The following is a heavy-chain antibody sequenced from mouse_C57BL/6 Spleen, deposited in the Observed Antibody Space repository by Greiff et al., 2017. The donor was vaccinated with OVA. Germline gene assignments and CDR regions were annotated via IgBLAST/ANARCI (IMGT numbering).Heavy chain of an antibody. Sequence: VMLVESGAELARPGASVKMSCKASGYTFTIYTMHWVKQRPGQGLEWIGYINPSSGYTKYNQKFKDKATLTADKSSSTAYMQLSSLTSEDSAVYYCARGEGYFDYWGQGTTLTVSS. CDR1: GYTFTIYT. V-gene: IGHV1-4*01. J-gene: IGHJ2*01. CDR3: ARGEGYFDY. CDR2: INPSSGYT.